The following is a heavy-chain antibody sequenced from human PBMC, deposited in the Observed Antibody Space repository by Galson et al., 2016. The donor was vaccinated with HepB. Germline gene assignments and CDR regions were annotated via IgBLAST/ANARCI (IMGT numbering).Heavy chain of an antibody. Sequence: SLRLSCAASGFTFNDYYMSWIRQAPGKGLEWVPYISSSGNTIYYADSVKGRFTISRDNAKNSLYLQMNSLTVDDTAVYYCARDFRGLGYGSGKTLGYWGQGTLVTVSS. D-gene: IGHD3-10*01. CDR3: ARDFRGLGYGSGKTLGY. CDR1: GFTFNDYY. CDR2: ISSSGNTI. J-gene: IGHJ4*02. V-gene: IGHV3-11*04.